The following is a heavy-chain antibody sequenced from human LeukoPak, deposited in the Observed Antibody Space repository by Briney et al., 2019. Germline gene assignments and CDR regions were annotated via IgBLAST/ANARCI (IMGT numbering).Heavy chain of an antibody. CDR1: GFTFRDYY. CDR3: ARDPSFDILTGYDY. D-gene: IGHD3-9*01. V-gene: IGHV3-11*04. J-gene: IGHJ4*02. Sequence: GGSLRLSCAASGFTFRDYYMSWIRQAPGKGLEWVSYISSSGSTIYYADSVKGRFTISRDNAKNSLYVQMNRQRAEHTAVYYCARDPSFDILTGYDYWGQGTLVTVSS. CDR2: ISSSGSTI.